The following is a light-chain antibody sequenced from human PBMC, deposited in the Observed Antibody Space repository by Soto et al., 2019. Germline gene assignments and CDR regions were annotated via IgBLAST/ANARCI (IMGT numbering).Light chain of an antibody. CDR1: QSVGTY. CDR3: QQYYNWPLT. J-gene: IGKJ4*01. Sequence: EIVLTQSPATLSLSPGERATLSCRASQSVGTYLAWYQQKPGQAPRLLIYGASNRATGIPARFSGSGSGTDFTLTINSLEPEDFAVYYCQQYYNWPLTFGGGTKVEIK. CDR2: GAS. V-gene: IGKV3-11*01.